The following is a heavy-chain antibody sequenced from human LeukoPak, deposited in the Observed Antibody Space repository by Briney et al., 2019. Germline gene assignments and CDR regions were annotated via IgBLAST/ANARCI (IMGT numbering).Heavy chain of an antibody. CDR1: GYTFTSYD. CDR2: MNPNSGNT. Sequence: ASVTVSCKASGYTFTSYDINWVRQATGQGLEWMGWMNPNSGNTGYAQKFQGRVTMTRNTSISTAYMELSSLRSEDTAVYYCARRGRCSGGSCYFRGNWFDPWGQGTLVTVSS. CDR3: ARRGRCSGGSCYFRGNWFDP. D-gene: IGHD2-15*01. V-gene: IGHV1-8*01. J-gene: IGHJ5*02.